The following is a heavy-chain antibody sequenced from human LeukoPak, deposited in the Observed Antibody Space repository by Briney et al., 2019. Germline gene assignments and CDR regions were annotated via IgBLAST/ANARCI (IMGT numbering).Heavy chain of an antibody. V-gene: IGHV1-46*01. D-gene: IGHD6-13*01. CDR1: GYTFTGYF. J-gene: IGHJ5*02. CDR3: ARDSFFVGSSSFQYSWFDP. CDR2: INPSGGST. Sequence: ASVKVSCKASGYTFTGYFMHWVRQAPGQGLEWMGIINPSGGSTSYAQKFQGRVTMTRDTSTSTVYMELSSLRSEDTAVYYCARDSFFVGSSSFQYSWFDPWGQGTLVTVSS.